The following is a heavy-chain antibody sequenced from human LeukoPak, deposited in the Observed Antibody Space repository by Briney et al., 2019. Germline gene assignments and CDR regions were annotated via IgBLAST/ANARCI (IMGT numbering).Heavy chain of an antibody. D-gene: IGHD3-10*01. CDR2: IYTSGST. CDR1: DGSISSGRYY. V-gene: IGHV4-61*02. CDR3: ARGRIGEEHMY. Sequence: SETLSLTCTVSDGSISSGRYYWSWIRQPAGKGLECIGRIYTSGSTNYNPSLKSRVTISVDTSKNHFSLKLSSVTAADTAVYYCARGRIGEEHMYWGQGTLVTVSS. J-gene: IGHJ4*02.